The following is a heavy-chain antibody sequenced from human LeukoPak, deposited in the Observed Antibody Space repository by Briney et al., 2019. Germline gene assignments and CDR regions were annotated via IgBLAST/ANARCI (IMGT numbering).Heavy chain of an antibody. Sequence: PSETLSLTCAVYGGSFSGYYWSWIRQPPGKGLEWIGEINHSGSTNYNPSLKSRVTISVDTSKNQFSLKLSSVTAADTAVYYCARSPPGGWLPSDAFDIWGQGTMVTVSS. V-gene: IGHV4-34*01. CDR3: ARSPPGGWLPSDAFDI. D-gene: IGHD5-18*01. CDR2: INHSGST. J-gene: IGHJ3*02. CDR1: GGSFSGYY.